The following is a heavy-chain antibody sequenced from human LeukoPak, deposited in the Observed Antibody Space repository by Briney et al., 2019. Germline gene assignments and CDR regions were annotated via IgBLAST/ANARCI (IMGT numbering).Heavy chain of an antibody. Sequence: GGSLRLSCAASGFTVCSSYMSWVRPAPGEGLEGCSVIYRSGTTFYAVSVKGRFTICRDNSKNTLSLQMNSLRAEDTAVYYCARDNLFDAWGQGTLVTVSS. V-gene: IGHV3-53*01. J-gene: IGHJ5*02. CDR1: GFTVCSSY. CDR2: IYRSGTT. CDR3: ARDNLFDA.